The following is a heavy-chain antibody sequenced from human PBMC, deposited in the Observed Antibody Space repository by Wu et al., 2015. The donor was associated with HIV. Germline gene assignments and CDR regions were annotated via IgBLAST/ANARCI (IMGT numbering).Heavy chain of an antibody. Sequence: QVQLVQSGPEVKKPGSSVKVACKASGVALTSFAITWVRQAPGQGLEWMGGIITIFNITNYAQKFQDRVTFLADASTSTAYMEVSSLRSEDTAVYYCARSFSETSSWYNRPPNAFQIWGQGTMVTVSS. D-gene: IGHD6-13*01. CDR2: IITIFNIT. CDR3: ARSFSETSSWYNRPPNAFQI. J-gene: IGHJ3*02. CDR1: GVALTSFA. V-gene: IGHV1-69*12.